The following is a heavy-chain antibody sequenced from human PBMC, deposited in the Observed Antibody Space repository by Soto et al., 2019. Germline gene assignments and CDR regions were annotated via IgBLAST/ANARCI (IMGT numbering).Heavy chain of an antibody. CDR2: IYHSGST. CDR3: ARSTYYYGSGGMDV. D-gene: IGHD3-10*01. V-gene: IGHV4-30-2*01. CDR1: DGAISSGVYS. Sequence: LSLTSADSDGAISSGVYSWSGIGQPPGKGLEWIGYIYHSGSTYYNPSLKSRVTISVDRSKNQFSLKLSSVTAADTAVYYCARSTYYYGSGGMDVWGQGTTVTISS. J-gene: IGHJ6*02.